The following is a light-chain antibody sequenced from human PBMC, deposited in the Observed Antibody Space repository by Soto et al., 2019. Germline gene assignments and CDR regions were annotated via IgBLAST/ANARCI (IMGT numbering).Light chain of an antibody. CDR1: QSVLYSSNNKNY. CDR3: QQYYRTPT. V-gene: IGKV4-1*01. CDR2: WAS. J-gene: IGKJ1*01. Sequence: DIVMTQSPDSLAVSLGERATINCKSSQSVLYSSNNKNYLAWYQHKPGQPPKLLISWASTRESGVPDRFSGSGSGTDFTLTISSLQAEDVAVYYCQQYYRTPTFSQGTKVEIK.